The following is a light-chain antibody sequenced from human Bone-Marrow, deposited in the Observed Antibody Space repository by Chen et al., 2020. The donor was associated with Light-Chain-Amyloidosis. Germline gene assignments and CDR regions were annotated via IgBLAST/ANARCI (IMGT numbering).Light chain of an antibody. J-gene: IGLJ1*01. CDR1: SSDVGGDNL. V-gene: IGLV2-14*01. CDR2: EVT. Sequence: QSALTQPASVSGPPGQSITISCTGTSSDVGGDNLVSWYQQHPDKAPKLMIYEVTNRPSWVPDRFSGSKSDNTASLTISWLQTEDEADYFCSSYTITNTLVFGSGTRVTVL. CDR3: SSYTITNTLV.